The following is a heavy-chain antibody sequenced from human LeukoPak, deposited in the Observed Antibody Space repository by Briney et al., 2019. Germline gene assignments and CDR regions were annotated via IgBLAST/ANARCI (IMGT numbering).Heavy chain of an antibody. CDR1: GFTFAPYW. J-gene: IGHJ3*02. CDR3: AKGLNGYGSGSYSHLDAFDI. CDR2: MNRDGSEK. D-gene: IGHD3-10*01. V-gene: IGHV3-7*05. Sequence: PGGSLGLSCAASGFTFAPYWMTWVRQAPGKGLEYVATMNRDGSEKYYVDSVKGRFTISRDNSKNTLSLQMNSLRAEDTAVYYCAKGLNGYGSGSYSHLDAFDIWGQGTLVTVSS.